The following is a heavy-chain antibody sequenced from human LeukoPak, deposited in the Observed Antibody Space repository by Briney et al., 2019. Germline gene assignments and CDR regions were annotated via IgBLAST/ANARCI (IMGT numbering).Heavy chain of an antibody. J-gene: IGHJ4*02. CDR2: ISGSGGST. D-gene: IGHD2-15*01. Sequence: GGSPRLSCAASGFTFSSYAMSWVRQAPGKGLEWVSAISGSGGSTYYADSVKGRFTISRDNSKNTLYLQMNSLRAEDTAVYYCAKARYCSGGSCYYDYWGQGTLVTVSS. CDR1: GFTFSSYA. V-gene: IGHV3-23*01. CDR3: AKARYCSGGSCYYDY.